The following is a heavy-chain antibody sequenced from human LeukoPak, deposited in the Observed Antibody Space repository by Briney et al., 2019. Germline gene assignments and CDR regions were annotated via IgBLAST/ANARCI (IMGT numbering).Heavy chain of an antibody. J-gene: IGHJ4*02. Sequence: PAGSLTLSCAASAFTFSSYGMDWVRQAPGKGREWVAFIRYDGSNKYYADCVKGRFTISRDNSKNTLYLQMNSLRAEDTAVYYCAKDPQKWESYFDYWGQGTLVTVSS. D-gene: IGHD1-26*01. CDR3: AKDPQKWESYFDY. V-gene: IGHV3-30*02. CDR2: IRYDGSNK. CDR1: AFTFSSYG.